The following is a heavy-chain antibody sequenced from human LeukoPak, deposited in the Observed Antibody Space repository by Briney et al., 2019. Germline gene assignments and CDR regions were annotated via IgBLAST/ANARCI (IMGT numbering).Heavy chain of an antibody. V-gene: IGHV3-7*01. J-gene: IGHJ3*02. D-gene: IGHD4-23*01. CDR3: ASPSVLTPWAFDI. CDR2: IKQDGGEK. CDR1: GFTFSNYW. Sequence: GGSLRLSCAASGFTFSNYWLSWVRQAPGKGLEWVANIKQDGGEKYFVASVRGRFTIFRDNTKNSLYLQMNSLRAEDTAVYYCASPSVLTPWAFDIWGHGTMVTVSS.